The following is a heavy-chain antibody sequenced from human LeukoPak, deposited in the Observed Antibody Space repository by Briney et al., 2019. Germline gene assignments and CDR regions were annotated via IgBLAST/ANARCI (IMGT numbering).Heavy chain of an antibody. D-gene: IGHD3-10*01. CDR1: GYTFTSYD. CDR2: MNPNSGNT. V-gene: IGHV1-8*01. CDR3: ASRRSGSYYNGPRHYYYYYGMDV. Sequence: GASVKVSCKASGYTFTSYDINWVRQATGQGLEWMGWMNPNSGNTGYAQKFQGRVTMTRNTSISTAYMELSSLRSEDTAVYYCASRRSGSYYNGPRHYYYYYGMDVWGQGTTVTVSS. J-gene: IGHJ6*02.